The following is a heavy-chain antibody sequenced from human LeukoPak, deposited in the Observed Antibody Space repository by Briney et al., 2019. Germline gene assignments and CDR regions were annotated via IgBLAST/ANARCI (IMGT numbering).Heavy chain of an antibody. D-gene: IGHD6-19*01. V-gene: IGHV3-23*01. CDR3: AKDLKAVAGNARFDY. CDR2: ISGSGGST. J-gene: IGHJ4*02. CDR1: GFTFSNYA. Sequence: GGSLRLSCAASGFTFSNYAMSWVRQAPGKGLEWVSGISGSGGSTYYADSVKGRFTISRDNSKDTLYLQMNSLRAEDTAIYYCAKDLKAVAGNARFDYWGQGTLVTASS.